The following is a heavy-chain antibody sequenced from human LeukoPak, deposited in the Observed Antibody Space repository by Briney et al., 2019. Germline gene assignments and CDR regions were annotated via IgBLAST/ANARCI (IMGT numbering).Heavy chain of an antibody. Sequence: ASVKVSCKASGYTFTGYYMHWVRQAPGQGLEWMGWINPNSGGTNFAQNFQGRVTMTRDTSISTAYMELSRLRSDDTAVYYCARAGSGSYLVYWGQGTLVTVSS. CDR1: GYTFTGYY. D-gene: IGHD1-26*01. J-gene: IGHJ4*02. CDR3: ARAGSGSYLVY. V-gene: IGHV1-2*02. CDR2: INPNSGGT.